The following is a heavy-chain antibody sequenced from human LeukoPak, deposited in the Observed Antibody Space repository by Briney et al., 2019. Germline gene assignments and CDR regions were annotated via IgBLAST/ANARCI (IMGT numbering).Heavy chain of an antibody. CDR2: IYPCDSDT. CDR3: ARHSGSYAVGY. Sequence: GESLKISFKGSGYSFTSYWIGWVRQMPGKGLEWMGIIYPCDSDTIYSPSFQGHVTISADKSINPAYLQWSSLKASDTAMYYRARHSGSYAVGYWGQGTLVTVSS. J-gene: IGHJ4*02. D-gene: IGHD1-26*01. CDR1: GYSFTSYW. V-gene: IGHV5-51*01.